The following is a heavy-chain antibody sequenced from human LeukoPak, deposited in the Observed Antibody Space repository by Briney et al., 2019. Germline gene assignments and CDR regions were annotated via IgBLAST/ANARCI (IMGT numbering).Heavy chain of an antibody. Sequence: PSETLSLTCTVSGGSISSYYWSWIRQPPGKGLEWIGYIYYSGSTNYNPSLKSRVTISVDTSKNQFSLKLSSVTAADTAVYYCARLRFWPYYMDVWGKGTTVTISS. D-gene: IGHD3-3*01. CDR3: ARLRFWPYYMDV. CDR1: GGSISSYY. CDR2: IYYSGST. J-gene: IGHJ6*03. V-gene: IGHV4-59*01.